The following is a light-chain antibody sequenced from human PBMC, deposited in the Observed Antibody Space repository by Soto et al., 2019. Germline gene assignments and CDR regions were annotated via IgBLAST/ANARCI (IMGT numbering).Light chain of an antibody. V-gene: IGKV3-20*01. Sequence: EIMSNLSPGTLSLSPGERATLTCRASQSVSSIYLAWYQQKPGQAPRLLIYGASTRATGIPARFSGSGSGTESTLTISSLQPEDFATYYCQQSYSTPPPFGQGAKVAI. J-gene: IGKJ1*01. CDR3: QQSYSTPPP. CDR1: QSVSSIY. CDR2: GAS.